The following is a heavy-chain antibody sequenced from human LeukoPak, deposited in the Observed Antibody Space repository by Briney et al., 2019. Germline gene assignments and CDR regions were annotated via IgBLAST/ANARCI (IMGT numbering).Heavy chain of an antibody. Sequence: SETLSLTCAVYGGSFSGYYWSWIRQPPGKGLEWIGEINHSGSTNYNPSLKSRVTISVDTSKNQFSLKLSSVTAADTAVYYCARSVSGYSSSWYVDYWGQGTLVTVSS. D-gene: IGHD6-13*01. J-gene: IGHJ4*02. CDR1: GGSFSGYY. V-gene: IGHV4-34*01. CDR2: INHSGST. CDR3: ARSVSGYSSSWYVDY.